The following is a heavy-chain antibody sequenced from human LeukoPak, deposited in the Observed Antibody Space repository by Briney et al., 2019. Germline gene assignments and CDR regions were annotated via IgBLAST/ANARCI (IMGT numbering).Heavy chain of an antibody. CDR3: AGLDRADYCGARCCRGSGAFDI. V-gene: IGHV5-51*01. J-gene: IGHJ3*02. D-gene: IGHD2-21*01. CDR2: FYPGDSDN. Sequence: ESLMISCQASGYSFTTYWIGRVRQMPGTSLEWMGNFYPGDSDNRYSPSFQDQGTISADKSINTAYLQWSSLKASDAAMYYCAGLDRADYCGARCCRGSGAFDIWGQGTMVTVSS. CDR1: GYSFTTYW.